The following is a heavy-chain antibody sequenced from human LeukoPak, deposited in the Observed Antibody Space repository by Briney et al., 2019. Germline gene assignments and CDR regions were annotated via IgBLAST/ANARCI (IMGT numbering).Heavy chain of an antibody. CDR2: INHSGST. CDR1: GGSFSGYY. Sequence: PSETLSLTCAVYGGSFSGYYWSWIRQPPGKGLEWIGEINHSGSTNYNPSLKSRVTISVDTSKNQFSLKLSSVTAADTAVYYCARAIPPKDIVVVPAALDYWGQGTLVTVSS. CDR3: ARAIPPKDIVVVPAALDY. D-gene: IGHD2-2*01. J-gene: IGHJ4*02. V-gene: IGHV4-34*01.